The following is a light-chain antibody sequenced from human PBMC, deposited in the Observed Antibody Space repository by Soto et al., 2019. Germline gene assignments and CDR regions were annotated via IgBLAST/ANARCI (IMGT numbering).Light chain of an antibody. CDR2: GAS. CDR3: QQYGSSPWT. J-gene: IGKJ1*01. V-gene: IGKV3-20*01. CDR1: QSVSSSY. Sequence: EILLTQSPGTLSLSPGERATLSFRASQSVSSSYLAWYQQKPGQAPRLLIYGASSRATGIPDRFSGSGSGTDFTLTISRLEPEDFAVYYCQQYGSSPWTFGQGTKVDIK.